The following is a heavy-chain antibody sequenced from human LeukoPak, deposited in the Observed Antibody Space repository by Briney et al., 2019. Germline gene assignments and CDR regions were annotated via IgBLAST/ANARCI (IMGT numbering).Heavy chain of an antibody. D-gene: IGHD3-3*01. CDR1: GYTFTGYY. Sequence: GASVKVSCKASGYTFTGYYMHWVRQAPGQGLEWMGWINPNSGGTNYAQKFQGRVTMTRDTSISTAYMELSRLRSDDTAVYYCARGNYDFWSGYSDTINFDYLGQGTLVTVSS. CDR2: INPNSGGT. CDR3: ARGNYDFWSGYSDTINFDY. J-gene: IGHJ4*02. V-gene: IGHV1-2*02.